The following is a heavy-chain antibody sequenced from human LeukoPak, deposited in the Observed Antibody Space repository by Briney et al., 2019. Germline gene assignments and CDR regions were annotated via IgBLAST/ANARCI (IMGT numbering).Heavy chain of an antibody. V-gene: IGHV3-48*03. J-gene: IGHJ4*02. CDR2: ISSDGHVE. Sequence: PGGSLRLSCAASGFSFSSYEMNWVCQAPGKGLEWVSHISSDGHVETYVDSVRGRFAMSRDNAKNFLFLQMNGLRAEDTAVYYCARDTLNGPFVISLDYWGQGALVTVSS. CDR3: ARDTLNGPFVISLDY. CDR1: GFSFSSYE. D-gene: IGHD3-9*01.